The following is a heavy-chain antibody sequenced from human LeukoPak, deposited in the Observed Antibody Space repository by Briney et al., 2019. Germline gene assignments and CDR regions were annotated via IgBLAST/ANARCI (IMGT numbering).Heavy chain of an antibody. J-gene: IGHJ4*02. CDR3: AKLPDKWFGDRSVY. Sequence: GGSLRLPCAASGFTFSSYAMSWVRQAPGKGLEWVSAISGSGGSTYYADSVKGRFTISRDNSKNTLYLQMNSLRAEDTAVYYCAKLPDKWFGDRSVYWGQGTLVTVSS. CDR1: GFTFSSYA. D-gene: IGHD3-10*01. V-gene: IGHV3-23*01. CDR2: ISGSGGST.